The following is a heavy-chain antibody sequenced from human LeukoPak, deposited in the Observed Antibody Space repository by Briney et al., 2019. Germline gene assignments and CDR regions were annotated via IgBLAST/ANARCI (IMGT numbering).Heavy chain of an antibody. D-gene: IGHD3-16*01. Sequence: SQTLSLTCAISGDSVSSNSAAWKWIKQSPSRGLEWLGRTYYRSKWYNDYAVSVKSRITINPDTSKNQFSLQLNSVTPEDTAVYYCARALGAEGWFDPWGQGTLVTVSS. V-gene: IGHV6-1*01. CDR2: TYYRSKWYN. J-gene: IGHJ5*02. CDR1: GDSVSSNSAA. CDR3: ARALGAEGWFDP.